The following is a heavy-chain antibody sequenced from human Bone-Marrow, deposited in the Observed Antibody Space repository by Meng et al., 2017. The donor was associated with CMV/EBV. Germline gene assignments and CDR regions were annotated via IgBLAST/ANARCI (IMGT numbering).Heavy chain of an antibody. Sequence: ASVKVSCKASGYTFTSYDINWVRQATGQGLEWMGWMNPNSGNTGYAQKFQGRVTITADKSTSTAYMELSSLRSEDTAVYYCARGVVVVPAAIGWFDPWGQGTLVTVSS. V-gene: IGHV1-8*01. D-gene: IGHD2-2*01. CDR2: MNPNSGNT. CDR1: GYTFTSYD. CDR3: ARGVVVVPAAIGWFDP. J-gene: IGHJ5*02.